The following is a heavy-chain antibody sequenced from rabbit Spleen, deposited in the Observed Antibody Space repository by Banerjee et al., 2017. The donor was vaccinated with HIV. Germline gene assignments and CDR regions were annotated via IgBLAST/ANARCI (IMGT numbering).Heavy chain of an antibody. CDR1: GFSFSVTDY. D-gene: IGHD7-1*01. CDR3: ARRDGVYTGYGLCTLNL. CDR2: IKTGSVTI. J-gene: IGHJ4*01. Sequence: QSLEESGGDLVKPGASLTLTCTASGFSFSVTDYMCWIRQAPGKGLEWIGCIKTGSVTIEYASWARGRFTILKTSSTTVTLQMTSLTAADTATYFCARRDGVYTGYGLCTLNLWGPGTLVTVS. V-gene: IGHV1S40*01.